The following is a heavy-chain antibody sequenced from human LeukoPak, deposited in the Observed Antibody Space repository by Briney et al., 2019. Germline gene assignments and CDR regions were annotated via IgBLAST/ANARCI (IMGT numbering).Heavy chain of an antibody. D-gene: IGHD5-12*01. V-gene: IGHV3-7*01. CDR3: ARVRGYSGYDLDY. CDR2: IKQDGIEK. Sequence: GGSLRLSCAASRFTFSSYWMSWVRQAPGKGLEWVANIKQDGIEKYYVDSVKGRFTISRDNARNSLYLQMNTLRAEDTAVYYCARVRGYSGYDLDYWGQGTLVTVSS. J-gene: IGHJ4*02. CDR1: RFTFSSYW.